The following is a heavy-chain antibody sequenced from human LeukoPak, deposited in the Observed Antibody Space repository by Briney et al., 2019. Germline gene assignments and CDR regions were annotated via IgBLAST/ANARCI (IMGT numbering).Heavy chain of an antibody. CDR1: GFTFRSYA. CDR2: ISNSGGST. Sequence: PGGSLRLSCAASGFTFRSYAMSWVRQAPGKGLEWVSTISNSGGSTYYADSVKGRFTISRDNSKNTVDLQMNSLRAEDTAVYYCAKDTGSGNYLGFDYWGQGTLVTVSS. D-gene: IGHD3-10*01. V-gene: IGHV3-23*01. CDR3: AKDTGSGNYLGFDY. J-gene: IGHJ4*02.